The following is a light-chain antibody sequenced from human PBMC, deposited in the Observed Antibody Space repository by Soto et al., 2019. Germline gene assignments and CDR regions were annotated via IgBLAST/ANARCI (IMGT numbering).Light chain of an antibody. CDR1: SSDVGGYKY. V-gene: IGLV2-11*01. J-gene: IGLJ1*01. CDR2: DVS. CDR3: CSYAGSYFYV. Sequence: QSALTQPRSVSGSPGQSVTISCTGTSSDVGGYKYVSWYQQHPGKAPKVMIYDVSMRPSGVPDRFSGSKSGNTASLTISGLQAEDEADYYCCSYAGSYFYVFGTGTKVTVL.